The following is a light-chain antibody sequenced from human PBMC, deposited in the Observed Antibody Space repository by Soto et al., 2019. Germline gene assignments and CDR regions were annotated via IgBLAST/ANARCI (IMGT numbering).Light chain of an antibody. CDR3: QQYSSSSRT. V-gene: IGKV3-20*01. CDR2: GAS. CDR1: QSVSSSY. J-gene: IGKJ1*01. Sequence: EIVLTQSPATLSLSPGERATITCRASQSVSSSYLAWYQQKPGQAPRLLIYGASSRATGIPERFSGSGSGTDFTLTISSLEPEDFAVYYCQQYSSSSRTFGQGTKVEIK.